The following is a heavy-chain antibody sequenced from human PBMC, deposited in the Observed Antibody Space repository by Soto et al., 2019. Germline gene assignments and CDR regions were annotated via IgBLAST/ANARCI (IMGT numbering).Heavy chain of an antibody. Sequence: EVQLVEPGGGLVKPGGSLRLSCAASGFTFSSYSMNWVRQAPGKGLEWVSSISSSSSYIYYADPVKGRFTISRDNAKISLYLQMNSLRAEDTAVYYCARGLAARAVGWFDPWGQGTLVTVSS. J-gene: IGHJ5*02. CDR2: ISSSSSYI. D-gene: IGHD6-6*01. CDR3: ARGLAARAVGWFDP. V-gene: IGHV3-21*01. CDR1: GFTFSSYS.